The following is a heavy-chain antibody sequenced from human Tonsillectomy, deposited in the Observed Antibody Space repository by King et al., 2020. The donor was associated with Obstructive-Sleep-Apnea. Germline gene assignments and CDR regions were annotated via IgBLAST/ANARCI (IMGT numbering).Heavy chain of an antibody. CDR1: GFTFSSYG. Sequence: VQLVESGGGVVQPGRSLRLSCAASGFTFSSYGMHWVRQAPGKGLEWVAVIWYDGSNKYYADSVKGRFTISRDNSKNTLYLQMNSLRAEDTAVYYCARAYGSGSYALSPVDYWGQGTLVTVSS. V-gene: IGHV3-33*01. J-gene: IGHJ4*02. CDR3: ARAYGSGSYALSPVDY. CDR2: IWYDGSNK. D-gene: IGHD3-10*01.